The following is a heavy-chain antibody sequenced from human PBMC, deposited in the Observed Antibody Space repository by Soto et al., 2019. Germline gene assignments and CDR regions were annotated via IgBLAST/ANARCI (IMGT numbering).Heavy chain of an antibody. Sequence: PSETLSLTCVVSGASVSSGRFYWGWVRQSPGKGLEWIASIFYTGSVHSNPALESRVTMSVDTSKNQCSLSLASVTASVTAVYFCARRRSGAHWFDPWGKGTVVTVSS. V-gene: IGHV4-39*01. D-gene: IGHD3-10*01. J-gene: IGHJ5*02. CDR1: GASVSSGRFY. CDR3: ARRRSGAHWFDP. CDR2: IFYTGSV.